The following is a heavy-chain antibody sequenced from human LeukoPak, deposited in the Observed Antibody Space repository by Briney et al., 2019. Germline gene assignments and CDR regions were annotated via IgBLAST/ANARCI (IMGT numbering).Heavy chain of an antibody. CDR3: ARGGNGYTSGWYYFDY. CDR2: IYNRGSS. Sequence: PSETLSLTCTVSGGSISGYYWSWIRQPPGKGLEWIGYIYNRGSSNYNPSLKSRVTISVDTSKNQFSLKLSSVTAADTAVFYCARGGNGYTSGWYYFDYWGQGTLLTVSS. J-gene: IGHJ4*02. CDR1: GGSISGYY. D-gene: IGHD6-19*01. V-gene: IGHV4-59*01.